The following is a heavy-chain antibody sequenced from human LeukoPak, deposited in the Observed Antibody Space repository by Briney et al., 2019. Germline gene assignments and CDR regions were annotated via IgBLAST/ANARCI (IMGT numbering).Heavy chain of an antibody. Sequence: SETLSLTCTVFGGSISSYHWNWIRQPAGKGLEWIGPIYPSGSTNYNPSLKSRVTMSVDTSKNQISLKLSSVTAADTAVYYCARGFTGWFDPWGQGTLVTVSS. CDR2: IYPSGST. CDR1: GGSISSYH. D-gene: IGHD3-9*01. CDR3: ARGFTGWFDP. J-gene: IGHJ5*02. V-gene: IGHV4-4*07.